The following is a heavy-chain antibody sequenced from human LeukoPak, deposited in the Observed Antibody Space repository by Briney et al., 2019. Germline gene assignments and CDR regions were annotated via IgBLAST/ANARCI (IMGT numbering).Heavy chain of an antibody. D-gene: IGHD1-26*01. Sequence: PGGSLRLSCAASGFTFSSYSMNWVRQAPGKGLEWVSSISSSSSHIYYADSVKGRFTISRDNAKNSLYLQMNSLRAEDTAVYYCAREYVGPWYFDYWGQGTLVTVSS. J-gene: IGHJ4*02. V-gene: IGHV3-21*01. CDR3: AREYVGPWYFDY. CDR1: GFTFSSYS. CDR2: ISSSSSHI.